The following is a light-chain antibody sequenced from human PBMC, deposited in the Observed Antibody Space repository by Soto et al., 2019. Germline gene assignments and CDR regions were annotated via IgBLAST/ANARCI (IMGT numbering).Light chain of an antibody. CDR2: AVS. V-gene: IGLV2-11*01. CDR1: SSDVGGYNY. Sequence: SVLTQPRSVSGSPGQSVTISCTGTSSDVGGYNYVSWYQQHPGKAPKLMIYAVSKRPSGVPDRFSGSKSGNTASLTISGSQAEDETDYSCFSYTSSGTYVFGTGTKV. J-gene: IGLJ1*01. CDR3: FSYTSSGTYV.